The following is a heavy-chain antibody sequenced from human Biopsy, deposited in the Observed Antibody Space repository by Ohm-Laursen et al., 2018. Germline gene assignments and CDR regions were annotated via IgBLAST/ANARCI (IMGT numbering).Heavy chain of an antibody. CDR2: IYDRGSTD. J-gene: IGHJ4*02. CDR1: GDSVSSGSFY. CDR3: ARGSSYGYDFDY. V-gene: IGHV4-61*01. Sequence: SDTLSLTCTISGDSVSSGSFYWTWIRQPPGQGLEYIGYIYDRGSTDNYNPSLESRVTISVDTSKNQFSMKLSSVTAADTDVYFCARGSSYGYDFDYWGQGTLVAVSS. D-gene: IGHD5-18*01.